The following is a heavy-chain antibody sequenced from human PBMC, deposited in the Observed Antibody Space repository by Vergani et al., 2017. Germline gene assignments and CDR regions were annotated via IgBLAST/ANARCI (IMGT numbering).Heavy chain of an antibody. CDR2: ISYDGSNK. Sequence: QVQLVESGGGVVQPGRSLRLSCAASGFTLSSYGMHWVRQAPGTGLEWVAVISYDGSNKYYADSVKGRFTISRDNSKNTLYLQMNSLRAEDTAVYYCAKVGDAGYSSSWVDYWGQGTLVTVSS. J-gene: IGHJ4*02. CDR3: AKVGDAGYSSSWVDY. V-gene: IGHV3-30*18. CDR1: GFTLSSYG. D-gene: IGHD6-13*01.